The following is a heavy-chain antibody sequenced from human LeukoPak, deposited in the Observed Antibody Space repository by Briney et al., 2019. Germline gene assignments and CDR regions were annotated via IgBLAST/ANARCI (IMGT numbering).Heavy chain of an antibody. CDR1: GFTFSSYG. V-gene: IGHV3-30*02. D-gene: IGHD1-26*01. J-gene: IGHJ3*02. CDR3: ARVASSTTKYNPFDI. Sequence: GGSLRLSCAASGFTFSSYGMHWVRQAPGKGLEWVAFIRYDGSNKYYADSVKGRFTISRDNAKNSLYLQMSSLRAEDTAVYYCARVASSTTKYNPFDIWGRGTMVTVSS. CDR2: IRYDGSNK.